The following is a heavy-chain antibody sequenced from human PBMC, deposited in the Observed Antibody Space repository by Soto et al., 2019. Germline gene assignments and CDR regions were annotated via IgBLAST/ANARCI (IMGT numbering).Heavy chain of an antibody. CDR1: GFTFSSYA. V-gene: IGHV3-30-3*01. CDR3: AREPKRLFGVFDY. CDR2: ISYDGSNK. J-gene: IGHJ4*02. Sequence: GGSPRLSCAASGFTFSSYAMHWVRQAPGKGLEWVAVISYDGSNKYYADSVKGRFTISRDNSKNTLYLQMNSLRAEDTAVYYCAREPKRLFGVFDYWGQGTLVTVSS. D-gene: IGHD3-10*01.